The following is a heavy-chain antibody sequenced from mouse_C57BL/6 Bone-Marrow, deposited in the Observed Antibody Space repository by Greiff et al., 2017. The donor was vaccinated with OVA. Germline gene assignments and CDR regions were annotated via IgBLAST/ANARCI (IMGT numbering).Heavy chain of an antibody. J-gene: IGHJ2*01. CDR3: ARLTGTHFDY. D-gene: IGHD4-1*01. CDR1: GFTFSDYG. V-gene: IGHV5-17*01. CDR2: ISSGSSTI. Sequence: EVMLVESGGGLVKPGGSLKLSCAASGFTFSDYGMHWVRQAPEKGLEWVAYISSGSSTIYYADTVKGRFTISRDNAKNTLFLQMTSLRSEDTAMYYCARLTGTHFDYWGQGTTLTVSS.